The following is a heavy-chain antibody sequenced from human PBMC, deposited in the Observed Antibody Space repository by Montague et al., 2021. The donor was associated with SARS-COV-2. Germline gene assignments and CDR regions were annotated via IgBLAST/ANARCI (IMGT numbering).Heavy chain of an antibody. CDR2: ISPSGDCI. Sequence: SLRLSCAASGFSFSSYHMNWVRQAPGKGLEWVSSISPSGDCISSADSLQGRFIISRENAKKSLYLQMSSLGTEDTAIYYCARASWIVATVPDYWGQGTLVTVSS. CDR1: GFSFSSYH. D-gene: IGHD5-12*01. CDR3: ARASWIVATVPDY. V-gene: IGHV3-21*01. J-gene: IGHJ4*02.